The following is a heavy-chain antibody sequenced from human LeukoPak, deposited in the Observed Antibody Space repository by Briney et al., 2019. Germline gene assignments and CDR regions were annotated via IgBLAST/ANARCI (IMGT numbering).Heavy chain of an antibody. CDR2: INHSGST. J-gene: IGHJ4*02. D-gene: IGHD2-2*01. Sequence: SETLSLTCAVSGGSFSGYYWSWIRQPPGKGLEWIGEINHSGSTNYNPSLKSRVTISVDTSKNQFSLKLSSVTAADTAVYYCARHHRYCSSTSCHFDYWGQGTLVTVSS. V-gene: IGHV4-34*01. CDR3: ARHHRYCSSTSCHFDY. CDR1: GGSFSGYY.